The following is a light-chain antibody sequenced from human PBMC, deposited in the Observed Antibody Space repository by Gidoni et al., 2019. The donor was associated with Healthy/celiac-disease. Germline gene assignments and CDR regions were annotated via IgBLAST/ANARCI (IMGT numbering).Light chain of an antibody. V-gene: IGLV1-44*01. CDR1: SSNIGSNT. J-gene: IGLJ3*02. CDR2: SNN. Sequence: QSVLTQPPSASGTPGQRVTISCSGSSSNIGSNTVNWYQQLPGTAPKLLIYSNNQRPSGVPARFSGSKSVTSASLAISGLQSEDEADYYCAAWDDSLNGGVFGGGTKLTVL. CDR3: AAWDDSLNGGV.